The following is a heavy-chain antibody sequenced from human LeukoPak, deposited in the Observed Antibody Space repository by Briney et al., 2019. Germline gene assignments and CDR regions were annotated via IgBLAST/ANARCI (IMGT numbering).Heavy chain of an antibody. CDR2: ISSSSTYM. Sequence: GGSLRLSCEGSGFIITNSAMNWVRQAPGKGLEWVSSISSSSTYMYYADSVKGRFTISRDNAKNSLYLKMNSLRAEDTAVYYCGHCTATSCYAGGYWGQGTLVAVSS. CDR3: GHCTATSCYAGGY. V-gene: IGHV3-21*06. D-gene: IGHD2-2*01. CDR1: GFIITNSA. J-gene: IGHJ4*02.